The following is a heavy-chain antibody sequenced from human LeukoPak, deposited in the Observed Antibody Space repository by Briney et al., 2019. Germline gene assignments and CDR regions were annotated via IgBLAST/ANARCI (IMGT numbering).Heavy chain of an antibody. Sequence: PSETLSLTCAVYGGSFSGYYWSWIRQPPGKGLEWIGEINYSGHTYFNPSVKSRVTLSVDVSKNRFSLNLTSVAAADTALYFCARTHFDSLGWFDPWGQGIQVIVSS. CDR2: INYSGHT. D-gene: IGHD3-9*01. V-gene: IGHV4-34*01. CDR1: GGSFSGYY. CDR3: ARTHFDSLGWFDP. J-gene: IGHJ5*02.